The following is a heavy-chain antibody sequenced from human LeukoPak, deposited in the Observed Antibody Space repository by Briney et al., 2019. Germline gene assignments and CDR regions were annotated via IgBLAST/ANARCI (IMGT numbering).Heavy chain of an antibody. Sequence: GGSLRLSCAASGFTVRSNYMSWVRQAPGKGLEWVSVIYTGSSIYYADSVKGRFTISRDNAKNSLYLQMNSLRDEDTAVYYCARDRIWFGELLYYFDYWGQGTLVTVSS. V-gene: IGHV3-53*01. CDR1: GFTVRSNY. CDR2: IYTGSSI. J-gene: IGHJ4*02. CDR3: ARDRIWFGELLYYFDY. D-gene: IGHD3-10*01.